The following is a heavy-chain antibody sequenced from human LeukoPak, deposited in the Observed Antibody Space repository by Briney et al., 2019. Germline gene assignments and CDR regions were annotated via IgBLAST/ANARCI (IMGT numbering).Heavy chain of an antibody. Sequence: ASVKVSCKASGYTFTSYGISWVRQAPGQGLEWMGWISAYNGNTNYAQKLQGRVTMTTDTSTSTAYMELRSLRSDDTAVYYCARAPDIAVAGKVFDYWGQGTLVTVSS. CDR1: GYTFTSYG. CDR2: ISAYNGNT. CDR3: ARAPDIAVAGKVFDY. D-gene: IGHD6-19*01. J-gene: IGHJ4*02. V-gene: IGHV1-18*01.